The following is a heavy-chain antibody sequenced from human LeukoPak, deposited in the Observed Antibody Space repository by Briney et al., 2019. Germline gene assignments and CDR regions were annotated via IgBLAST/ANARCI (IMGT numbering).Heavy chain of an antibody. V-gene: IGHV3-23*01. CDR2: IGGSGGVT. J-gene: IGHJ4*02. CDR1: GITLSNYG. Sequence: GGSLRLSCAVSGITLSNYGMSWVRQAPGKGLEWVAGIGGSGGVTNYADSVKGRFTISRDNAKNTLYLQMNSLRAEDTAVYYCASTNRLDYWGQGTLVTVSS. CDR3: ASTNRLDY. D-gene: IGHD2/OR15-2a*01.